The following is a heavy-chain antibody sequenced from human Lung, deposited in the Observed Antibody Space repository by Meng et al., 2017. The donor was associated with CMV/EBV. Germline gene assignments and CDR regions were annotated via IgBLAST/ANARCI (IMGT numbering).Heavy chain of an antibody. CDR2: IHPHRSDT. CDR1: GYTCTAHY. J-gene: IGHJ4*02. D-gene: IGHD7-27*01. CDR3: ARDNNWGPDY. V-gene: IGHV1-2*02. Sequence: SCKASGYTCTAHYLHRVRQAPGQGLEWMGWIHPHRSDTNYAQQFQGRVTLTRHTSINTGYMELTRLTSDDTAVYYCARDNNWGPDYWGQGTLVTVSS.